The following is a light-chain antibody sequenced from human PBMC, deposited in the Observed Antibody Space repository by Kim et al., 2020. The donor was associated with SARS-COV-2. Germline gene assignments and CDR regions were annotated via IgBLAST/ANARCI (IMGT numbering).Light chain of an antibody. CDR2: GAS. V-gene: IGKV3-20*01. CDR1: QSVSSSY. J-gene: IGKJ2*03. Sequence: EIVLTQSPGTLSLSPGERATLSCRASQSVSSSYLAWYQQKPGQAPRLLIYGASSRATGIPDRFSGSGSGTDFTLTISRLEPEDFAVYYCQQYSSAPPYSFGQGTKLKI. CDR3: QQYSSAPPYS.